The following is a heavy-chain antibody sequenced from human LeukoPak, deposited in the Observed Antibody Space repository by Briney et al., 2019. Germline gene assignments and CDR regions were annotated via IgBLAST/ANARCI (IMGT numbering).Heavy chain of an antibody. CDR2: IYTSGST. Sequence: PSETLSLTCTVSGGSISSYYWSWLRQPAGKGLEWIGRIYTSGSTNYNPSLKSRVTMSVDTSNNQFSLKLSSVTAADTAVYYCARDALGGSGSYFYYYYYYGMDVWGQGTTVTVSS. D-gene: IGHD3-10*01. CDR1: GGSISSYY. V-gene: IGHV4-4*07. J-gene: IGHJ6*02. CDR3: ARDALGGSGSYFYYYYYYGMDV.